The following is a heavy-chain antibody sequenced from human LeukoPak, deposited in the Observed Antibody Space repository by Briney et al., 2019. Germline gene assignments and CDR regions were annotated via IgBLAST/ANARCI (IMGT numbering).Heavy chain of an antibody. Sequence: GGSLRLSCAASGFTFSSYWMTWVRQAPGTGLEWVANIKQDGSDKYYVDSVKGRFTISRDNAKNSLYLQMNGLRAEDTAVYYCAREIPQQLVAMDVWGQGTTVTVSS. CDR1: GFTFSSYW. J-gene: IGHJ6*02. D-gene: IGHD6-13*01. V-gene: IGHV3-7*04. CDR2: IKQDGSDK. CDR3: AREIPQQLVAMDV.